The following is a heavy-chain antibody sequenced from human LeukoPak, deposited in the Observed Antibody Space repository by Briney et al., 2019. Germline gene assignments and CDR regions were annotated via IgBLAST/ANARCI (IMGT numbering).Heavy chain of an antibody. J-gene: IGHJ4*02. CDR3: TPMRNSGSFPFDY. CDR1: GFTFSGSA. D-gene: IGHD1-26*01. V-gene: IGHV3-73*01. Sequence: GGSLRLSCAASGFTFSGSAVHWVRQASGKGLEWVGRIRSKANSYATAYAASVEGRFTISRDDSKNTAYLQMNSLKTEDTAVYYCTPMRNSGSFPFDYWGQGTLVTVSS. CDR2: IRSKANSYAT.